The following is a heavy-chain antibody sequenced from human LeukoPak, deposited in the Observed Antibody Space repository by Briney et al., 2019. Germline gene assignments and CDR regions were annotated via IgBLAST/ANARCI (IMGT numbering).Heavy chain of an antibody. CDR2: IRYDGSNK. CDR1: GFTFSSYG. Sequence: GGSLRLSCAASGFTFSSYGMHWVRQAPGKGLEWVAFIRYDGSNKYYADSVKGRFTISRDNSKNTLYLQMNSLRAEDTAVYYCAKGDGYNSHFDYWGQGTLVTVSS. D-gene: IGHD5-24*01. J-gene: IGHJ4*02. V-gene: IGHV3-30*02. CDR3: AKGDGYNSHFDY.